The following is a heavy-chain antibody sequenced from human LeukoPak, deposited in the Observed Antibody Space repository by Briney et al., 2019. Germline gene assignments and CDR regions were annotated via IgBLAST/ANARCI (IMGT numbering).Heavy chain of an antibody. D-gene: IGHD3-10*01. CDR1: GFTFSSYA. V-gene: IGHV3-23*01. Sequence: PGGSLRLSCAASGFTFSSYAMSWVRQDPGKGLEWVSAISGSGGSTYYADSVKGRFTISRDNSKNTLYLQMNSLRAEDTAVYYCAKDHSYYGSGSYLEYWGQGTLVTVSS. CDR3: AKDHSYYGSGSYLEY. CDR2: ISGSGGST. J-gene: IGHJ4*02.